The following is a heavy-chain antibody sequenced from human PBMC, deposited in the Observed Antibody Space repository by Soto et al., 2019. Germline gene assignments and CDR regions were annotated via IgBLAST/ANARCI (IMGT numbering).Heavy chain of an antibody. CDR1: GYTFTSYG. V-gene: IGHV1-18*04. J-gene: IGHJ6*02. D-gene: IGHD4-17*01. Sequence: ASVKVSCKASGYTFTSYGISWVRQAPGQGLEWMGLTSAYNGNTNYAKKLQGRVTMTTDTSTSTAHMELRSLRSDDTAVYYCARDIATAVRYGMYXWGQGTTFTVS. CDR3: ARDIATAVRYGMYX. CDR2: TSAYNGNT.